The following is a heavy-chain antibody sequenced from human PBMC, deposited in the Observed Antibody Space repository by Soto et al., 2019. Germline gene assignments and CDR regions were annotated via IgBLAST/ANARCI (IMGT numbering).Heavy chain of an antibody. V-gene: IGHV4-30-4*01. CDR3: ARYRVRGVFFDY. CDR1: GGSISSGDYY. CDR2: IYYSGST. Sequence: PSETLSLTCTVSGGSISSGDYYWSWIRQPPGKGLEWIGYIYYSGSTYYNPSLKSRVTISVDTSKNQFSLKLSSVTAADTAVYYWARYRVRGVFFDYWGQGTLVTVSS. D-gene: IGHD3-10*01. J-gene: IGHJ4*02.